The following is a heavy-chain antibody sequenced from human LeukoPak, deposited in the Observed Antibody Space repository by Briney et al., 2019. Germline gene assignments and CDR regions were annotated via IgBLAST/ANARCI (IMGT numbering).Heavy chain of an antibody. V-gene: IGHV3-23*01. D-gene: IGHD7-27*01. CDR3: AKASTNWGKFYLDY. CDR1: GFTLSTFA. Sequence: PGGSLRLSCAASGFTLSTFAVTWVRQAPGKGLEWVSTISDSGSSTYYADSVRGRFTISRDLSKNTVYLQLSSLRAEDTAIYYCAKASTNWGKFYLDYWGQGTLVTVSS. J-gene: IGHJ4*02. CDR2: ISDSGSST.